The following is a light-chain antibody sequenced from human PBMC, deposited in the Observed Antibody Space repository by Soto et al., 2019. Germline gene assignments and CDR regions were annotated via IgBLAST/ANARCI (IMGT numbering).Light chain of an antibody. Sequence: GTLSLSPGERATLSCRASQSVSSYLAWYQQKPGQAPRLLIYDASNRATGIPARFSGSGSGTDFTLTISSLEPEDFAVYYCQQRSNWPTFGQGTKVDIK. J-gene: IGKJ1*01. CDR2: DAS. CDR3: QQRSNWPT. V-gene: IGKV3-11*01. CDR1: QSVSSY.